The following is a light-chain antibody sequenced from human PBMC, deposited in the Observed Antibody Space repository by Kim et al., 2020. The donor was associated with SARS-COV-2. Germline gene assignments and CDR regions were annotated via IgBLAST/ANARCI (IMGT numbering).Light chain of an antibody. Sequence: SPGESATLSCRASQGVSSNLAWYQQKPGQAPRLLIYGASTRAPGIPGRFSGSGSGTQFTLTINSLQSEDFAVYYWQQYSNWPPYTFGGGTKVDIK. J-gene: IGKJ4*01. CDR3: QQYSNWPPYT. CDR1: QGVSSN. CDR2: GAS. V-gene: IGKV3-15*01.